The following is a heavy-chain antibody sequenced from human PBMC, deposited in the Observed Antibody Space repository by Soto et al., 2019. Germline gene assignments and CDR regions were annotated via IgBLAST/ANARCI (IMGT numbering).Heavy chain of an antibody. CDR2: IHYSGSI. CDR3: AREDDGGDRDYYGLDV. CDR1: GGSISYEYYH. J-gene: IGHJ6*02. V-gene: IGHV4-30-4*08. Sequence: PSETLSLTCTVSGGSISYEYYHWTWIRQSPGKGLEWIGYIHYSGSIMYNPSFKSRVSMSVDTSKNQFSLQLTSVTAADTAVYFCAREDDGGDRDYYGLDVRGQGTTVTVSS. D-gene: IGHD2-21*02.